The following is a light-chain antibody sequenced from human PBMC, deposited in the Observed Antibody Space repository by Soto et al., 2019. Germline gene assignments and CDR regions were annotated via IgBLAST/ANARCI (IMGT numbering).Light chain of an antibody. CDR1: SSNIGGNS. V-gene: IGLV1-51*01. CDR3: GSWDRSLSAYV. J-gene: IGLJ1*01. Sequence: QSVLTQPPSVSAAPGQKVTISCSGSSSNIGGNSVSWYQQLPGTAPKLLIYDDNKRPSGIPDRFSGSKSGTSATLGITGYQTGGEPDYYCGSWDRSLSAYVFGTGTKVTVL. CDR2: DDN.